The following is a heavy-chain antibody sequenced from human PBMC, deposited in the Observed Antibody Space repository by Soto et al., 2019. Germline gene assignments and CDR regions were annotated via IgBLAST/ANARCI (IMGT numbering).Heavy chain of an antibody. D-gene: IGHD5-12*01. CDR2: ISAYNGKR. Sequence: QGQLLQSGDEVKTPGASVRVSCRASGYPSTSYGISWVRQAPGQGLEWVAWISAYNGKRDTAQKFQGRVTMTLDTSTDTAHMELGDLTSADTAVYYCARGRIVASIHDAFEIWGQGTKVTVSS. J-gene: IGHJ3*02. CDR1: GYPSTSYG. V-gene: IGHV1-18*01. CDR3: ARGRIVASIHDAFEI.